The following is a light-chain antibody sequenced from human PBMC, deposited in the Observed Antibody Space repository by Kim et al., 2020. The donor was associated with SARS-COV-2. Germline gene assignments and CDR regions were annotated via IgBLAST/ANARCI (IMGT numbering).Light chain of an antibody. Sequence: DIQMTQIPSSLSASVGDRVTITCRAGQSINGYLSWYQQKPGRAPKLLIYAASSLQSGVPSRFSGSRYGTDFTLTINNLQPEDCATYFCQQTYSIPSTFGPGTKVDIK. CDR1: QSINGY. V-gene: IGKV1-39*01. J-gene: IGKJ3*01. CDR3: QQTYSIPST. CDR2: AAS.